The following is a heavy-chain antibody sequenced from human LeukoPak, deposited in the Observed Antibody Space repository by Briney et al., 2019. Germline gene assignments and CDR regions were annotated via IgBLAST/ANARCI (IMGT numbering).Heavy chain of an antibody. CDR2: INSDGSST. CDR1: GFTFSSYW. V-gene: IGHV3-74*01. D-gene: IGHD6-19*01. CDR3: AKDISGGIYYYYMDV. J-gene: IGHJ6*03. Sequence: GGSLRLSCAASGFTFSSYWMHWVRQAPGKGLVWVSRINSDGSSTSYADSVKGRFTISRDNAKNTLYLQMNSLRAEDTAVYYCAKDISGGIYYYYMDVWGKGTTVTVSS.